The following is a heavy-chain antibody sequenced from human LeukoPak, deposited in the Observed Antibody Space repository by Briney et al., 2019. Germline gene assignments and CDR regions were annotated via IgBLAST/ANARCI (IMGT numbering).Heavy chain of an antibody. Sequence: GGSLRLSCAASGFTFSSYSMNWVRQAPGKGLEWVSSISSSSSYINYADSVKGRFTISRDNAKNSLYLQMNSLRAEDTAVYYCASSRSTDAFDIWGQGTMVTVSS. CDR3: ASSRSTDAFDI. V-gene: IGHV3-21*01. CDR1: GFTFSSYS. CDR2: ISSSSSYI. J-gene: IGHJ3*02. D-gene: IGHD2-2*01.